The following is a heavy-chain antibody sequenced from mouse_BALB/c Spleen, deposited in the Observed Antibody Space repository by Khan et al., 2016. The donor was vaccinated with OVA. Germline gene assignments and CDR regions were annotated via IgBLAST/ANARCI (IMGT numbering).Heavy chain of an antibody. J-gene: IGHJ4*01. D-gene: IGHD1-2*01. CDR1: GFTFSSYG. V-gene: IGHV5-6*01. CDR2: ISSGGHYT. Sequence: EVELVESGGDLVKPGGSPKLSCAASGFTFSSYGMSWVRQTPDKRLEWVATISSGGHYTYFPDSVRGRFTISRDNAKNTLYLQMSSLKSEDTAMYYCARTITTAKCDYYAMDYWGQGTSVTVSS. CDR3: ARTITTAKCDYYAMDY.